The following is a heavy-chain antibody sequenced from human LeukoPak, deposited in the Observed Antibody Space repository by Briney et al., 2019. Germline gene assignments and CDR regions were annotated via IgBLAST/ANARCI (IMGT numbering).Heavy chain of an antibody. CDR1: GGSISSYY. V-gene: IGHV4-59*01. Sequence: SEALSLTCTVSGGSISSYYWSWIRQPPGKGLEWIGYIYYSGSTNYNPSLKSRVTISVDTSKNQFSLKLSSVTAADTAVYYCARGRDGYSTDFDYWGQETLVTVSS. CDR3: ARGRDGYSTDFDY. D-gene: IGHD5-24*01. J-gene: IGHJ4*02. CDR2: IYYSGST.